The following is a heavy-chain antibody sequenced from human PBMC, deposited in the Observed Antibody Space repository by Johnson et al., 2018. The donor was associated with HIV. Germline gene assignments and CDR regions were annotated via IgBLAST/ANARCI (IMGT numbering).Heavy chain of an antibody. V-gene: IGHV3-30*04. Sequence: QVQLVESGGGVVQPGRSLRLSCAASGFTFSSYAMHWVRQAPGKGLEWVAVISYDGSNKYYAASVKGRFTISRDNSKNTLYLQMNSLRAEDTAVYYCARDKGSGLDAFDIWGQGTMVTVSS. CDR2: ISYDGSNK. J-gene: IGHJ3*02. CDR1: GFTFSSYA. CDR3: ARDKGSGLDAFDI. D-gene: IGHD2-15*01.